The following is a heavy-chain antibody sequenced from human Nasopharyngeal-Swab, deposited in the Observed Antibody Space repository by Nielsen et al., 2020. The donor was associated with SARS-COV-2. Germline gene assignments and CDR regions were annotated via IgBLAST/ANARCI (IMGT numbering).Heavy chain of an antibody. CDR2: INPNSGGT. CDR1: GYTFTCYY. Sequence: ASVKVSCKASGYTFTCYYMHWVRQAPGQGLEWMGRINPNSGGTNYAQKFQGRVTMTRDTSISTAYMELSRLRSDDTAVYYCARGPDSSGYNYYYYYMGVWGKGTTVTVSS. V-gene: IGHV1-2*06. CDR3: ARGPDSSGYNYYYYYMGV. J-gene: IGHJ6*03. D-gene: IGHD3-22*01.